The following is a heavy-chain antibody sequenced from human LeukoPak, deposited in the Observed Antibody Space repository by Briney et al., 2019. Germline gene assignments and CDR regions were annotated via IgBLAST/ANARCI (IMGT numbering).Heavy chain of an antibody. J-gene: IGHJ4*02. D-gene: IGHD1-26*01. CDR3: ARDLVGRSGSYFGNFDY. CDR2: ISSSSSYI. CDR1: GFTFSSYS. V-gene: IGHV3-21*01. Sequence: GGSLRLSCAASGFTFSSYSMNWVRQAPGKGLEWVSSISSSSSYIYYADSVKGRFTISRDNAKNSLYLQMNSLGAEDTAVYYCARDLVGRSGSYFGNFDYWGQGTLVTVSS.